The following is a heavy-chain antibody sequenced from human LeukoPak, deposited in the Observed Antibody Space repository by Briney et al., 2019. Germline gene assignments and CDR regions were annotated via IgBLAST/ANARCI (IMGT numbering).Heavy chain of an antibody. CDR3: AKDRDSSTWSFFDF. CDR1: GFIFRNYA. V-gene: IGHV3-30*18. D-gene: IGHD6-13*01. Sequence: GGSLRLSCVASGFIFRNYAMHWVRQAPGKGLEWVAVGSHDGRNKIYGDSVKGRFTIPRDNSKNTVYLQMDNLRPEDTAVYYCAKDRDSSTWSFFDFWGQGTLVTVSS. J-gene: IGHJ4*02. CDR2: GSHDGRNK.